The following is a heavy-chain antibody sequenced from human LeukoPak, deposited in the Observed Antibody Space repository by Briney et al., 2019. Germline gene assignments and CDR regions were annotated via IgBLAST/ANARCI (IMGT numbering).Heavy chain of an antibody. CDR1: GFTFSSYS. CDR3: ARDGWFGELNYFDY. J-gene: IGHJ4*02. CDR2: ISSSSSYI. V-gene: IGHV3-21*01. D-gene: IGHD3-10*01. Sequence: PGGPLRLSCAASGFTFSSYSMNWVRQAPGKGLEWVSSISSSSSYIYYADSVKGRFTISRDNAKNSLYLKMNSLRAEDTAVYYCARDGWFGELNYFDYWGQGTLVTVSS.